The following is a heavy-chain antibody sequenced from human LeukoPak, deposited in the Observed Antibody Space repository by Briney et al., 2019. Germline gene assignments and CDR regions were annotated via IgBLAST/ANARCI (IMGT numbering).Heavy chain of an antibody. D-gene: IGHD6-13*01. CDR3: AKIAAAGIDAFDY. CDR1: GGSISSYY. CDR2: IYHSGST. Sequence: SETLSLTCTVSGGSISSYYWSWIRQPPGKGLEWIGSIYHSGSTYYNPSLKSRVTISVDTSKNQFSLKLSSVTAADTAVYYCAKIAAAGIDAFDYWGQGTLVTVSS. V-gene: IGHV4-59*04. J-gene: IGHJ4*02.